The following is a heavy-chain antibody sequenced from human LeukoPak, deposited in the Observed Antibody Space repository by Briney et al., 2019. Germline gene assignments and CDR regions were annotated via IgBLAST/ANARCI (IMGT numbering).Heavy chain of an antibody. Sequence: PGGSLRLSCAASGFTFSNYAMHWVRQAPGKGLQWVAGISYDAGSQFHADPVKGRFTISRDNSKSTLYLQMNSLRAEDTAVYYCARDYSTGYFYFDYWGQGTLVTVSS. D-gene: IGHD3-22*01. J-gene: IGHJ4*02. CDR2: ISYDAGSQ. V-gene: IGHV3-30*01. CDR3: ARDYSTGYFYFDY. CDR1: GFTFSNYA.